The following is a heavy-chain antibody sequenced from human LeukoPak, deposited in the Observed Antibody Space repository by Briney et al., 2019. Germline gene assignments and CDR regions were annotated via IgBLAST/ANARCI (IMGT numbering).Heavy chain of an antibody. CDR3: ARDCSGGSCHFDY. CDR2: ISGYNGNT. D-gene: IGHD2-15*01. J-gene: IGHJ4*02. CDR1: GYILTSYG. V-gene: IGHV1-18*01. Sequence: ASVKVSCKASGYILTSYGISWVRQAPGQGLEWMGWISGYNGNTNYAQKLQGRVTMTTDTSTSTAYMELRSLRSDDTAVYYCARDCSGGSCHFDYWGQRTLVTVSS.